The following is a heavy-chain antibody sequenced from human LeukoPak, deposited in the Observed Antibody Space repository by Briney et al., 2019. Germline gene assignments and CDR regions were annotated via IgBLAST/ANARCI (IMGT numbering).Heavy chain of an antibody. V-gene: IGHV1-2*02. Sequence: DASVKVSCKASGYTFTGNYMHWVRQAPGQGLEWTGWINPNSGGTNYAQKFQGRVTMTRDTSIGTAYMELNRLRSDDTAVYYCARGSYDSSDFEYFHHWGQGTLVTVSS. CDR3: ARGSYDSSDFEYFHH. J-gene: IGHJ1*01. CDR2: INPNSGGT. D-gene: IGHD3-22*01. CDR1: GYTFTGNY.